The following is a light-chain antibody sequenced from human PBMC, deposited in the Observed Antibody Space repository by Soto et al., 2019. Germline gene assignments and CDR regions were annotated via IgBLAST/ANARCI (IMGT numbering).Light chain of an antibody. Sequence: EIVLTQSPGTLSLSPGERATLSCRASQSVSSSYLAWYQQKPDPAPRLLIYGASSRATFIPDRFSGSGAGTDFTLTISRLAHEDFAVYYCQQYGSSPRTFGQGTKVEIK. CDR3: QQYGSSPRT. J-gene: IGKJ1*01. V-gene: IGKV3-20*01. CDR2: GAS. CDR1: QSVSSSY.